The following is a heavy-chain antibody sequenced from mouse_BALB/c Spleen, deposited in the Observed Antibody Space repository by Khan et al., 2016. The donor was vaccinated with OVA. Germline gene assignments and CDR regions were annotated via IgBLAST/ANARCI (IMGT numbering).Heavy chain of an antibody. J-gene: IGHJ1*01. V-gene: IGHV2-9*02. CDR3: AGDYGSSFEAFDV. CDR1: GFSLTSYG. D-gene: IGHD1-1*01. CDR2: IWAGGST. Sequence: QVQLKESGPGLVAPSQSLSITCTVPGFSLTSYGVHWVRQPPRKGLEWLGLIWAGGSTNYNWALMSRMTINEDNSKSQVFLKMNSLQTDDTVMYYGAGDYGSSFEAFDVWGAGTTVTVSS.